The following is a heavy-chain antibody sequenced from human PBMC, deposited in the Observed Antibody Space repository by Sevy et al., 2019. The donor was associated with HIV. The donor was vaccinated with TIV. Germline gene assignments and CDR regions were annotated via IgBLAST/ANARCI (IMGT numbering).Heavy chain of an antibody. J-gene: IGHJ5*02. CDR1: GGSISSSSYY. Sequence: SETLSLTCTVSGGSISSSSYYWGWIRQPPGKGLECIGSIFYSGSTYYNPSLKSRVTISVDTSKNQFSLKLNSVTAADTAVYYCARHAHITMIVTWVQGTLVTVSS. V-gene: IGHV4-39*01. CDR3: ARHAHITMIVT. D-gene: IGHD3-22*01. CDR2: IFYSGST.